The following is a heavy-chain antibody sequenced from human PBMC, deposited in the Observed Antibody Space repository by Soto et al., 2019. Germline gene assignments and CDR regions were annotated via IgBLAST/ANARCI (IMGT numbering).Heavy chain of an antibody. D-gene: IGHD2-21*02. CDR3: ARVGSPAYCGGYCYSYDAFDI. CDR2: IWYDGSNK. CDR1: GFTFSSYG. Sequence: QVQLVESGGGVVQPGRSRRLSCAASGFTFSSYGMHWVRQAPGKGLEWVAVIWYDGSNKYYADSVKGRFTISRDNSKNTLYLQMNSLRAEDTAVYYCARVGSPAYCGGYCYSYDAFDIWGQGTMVTVSS. J-gene: IGHJ3*02. V-gene: IGHV3-33*01.